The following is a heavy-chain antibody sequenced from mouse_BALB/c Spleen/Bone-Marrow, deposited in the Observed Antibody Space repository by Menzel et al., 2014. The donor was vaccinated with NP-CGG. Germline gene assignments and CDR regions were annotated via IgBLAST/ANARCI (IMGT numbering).Heavy chain of an antibody. J-gene: IGHJ4*01. V-gene: IGHV1-9*01. CDR1: GYTFRSYW. CDR2: ILPGSTSS. D-gene: IGHD4-1*01. CDR3: ARSWEGHYAMDY. Sequence: QVQLQQSGAELMKPGASVKISCKVTGYTFRSYWIEWIKQRPGHGLEWIGEILPGSTSSNYNEKVKGKATFTADTSSKTAYMQLSSLTSEDSAVYYCARSWEGHYAMDYWGQGTSVTVSS.